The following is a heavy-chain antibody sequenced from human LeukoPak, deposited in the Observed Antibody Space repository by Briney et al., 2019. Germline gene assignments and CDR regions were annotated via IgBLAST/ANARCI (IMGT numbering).Heavy chain of an antibody. V-gene: IGHV3-30*01. J-gene: IGHJ3*02. CDR2: ISYDGSNK. CDR1: GFPFSSYA. D-gene: IGHD6-13*01. CDR3: ARTLTAADAFDI. Sequence: PGGSLRLSCAASGFPFSSYAMNWVRQAPGKGLEWVAVISYDGSNKYYADSVKGRFTISRDNSKNTLYLQMNSLRAEDTAVYYCARTLTAADAFDIWGQGTMVTVSS.